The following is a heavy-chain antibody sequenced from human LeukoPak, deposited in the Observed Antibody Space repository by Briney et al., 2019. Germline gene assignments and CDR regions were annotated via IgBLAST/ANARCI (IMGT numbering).Heavy chain of an antibody. CDR3: AKDRAFIVAYAFDI. CDR2: ISYDGTNK. V-gene: IGHV3-30*18. D-gene: IGHD5-12*01. Sequence: GGSLRLSCAASGFTFSSYGMHWVRQAPGKGLEWVAVISYDGTNKYYADSVKGRFTISRDSSKNTLYLQMNSLRAEDRAVYYCAKDRAFIVAYAFDIWGQGTMVTVSS. J-gene: IGHJ3*02. CDR1: GFTFSSYG.